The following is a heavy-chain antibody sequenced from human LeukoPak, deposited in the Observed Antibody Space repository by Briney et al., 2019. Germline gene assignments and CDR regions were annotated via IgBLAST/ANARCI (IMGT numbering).Heavy chain of an antibody. J-gene: IGHJ4*02. D-gene: IGHD6-13*01. V-gene: IGHV3-23*01. CDR1: GFTFSSYA. CDR2: ISGSGGST. CDR3: ANAFSPIVTSSSGYTVDY. Sequence: GVSLRFSCAGSGFTFSSYAMSWHRQAPGKGLVWVSDISGSGGSTYYADSVKGRFTISRDNCKDTLYLQMNSLRAEDTAVYYCANAFSPIVTSSSGYTVDYWGQGTLVTVSS.